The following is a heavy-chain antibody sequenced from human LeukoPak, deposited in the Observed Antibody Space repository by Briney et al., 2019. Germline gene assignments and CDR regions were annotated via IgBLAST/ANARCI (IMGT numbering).Heavy chain of an antibody. CDR3: AIHVITMPRGWPHPAGLDP. V-gene: IGHV5-10-1*01. CDR2: IDPSDSYA. J-gene: IGHJ5*02. D-gene: IGHD3-10*01. Sequence: GESLKISCRGSGYSFNNYWINWVRQMPGKGLEWMGTIDPSDSYATYNPSFQGHVTMSADKSIATAYLQWSSLKASDTAMYYCAIHVITMPRGWPHPAGLDPWGQGTLVTVSS. CDR1: GYSFNNYW.